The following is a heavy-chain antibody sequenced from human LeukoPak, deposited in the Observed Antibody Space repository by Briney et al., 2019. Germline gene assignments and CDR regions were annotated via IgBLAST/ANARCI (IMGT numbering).Heavy chain of an antibody. CDR1: GFTFSSYW. D-gene: IGHD6-6*01. V-gene: IGHV3-7*01. J-gene: IGHJ4*02. Sequence: GGSLRLSCAASGFTFSSYWMSWVRQAPGKGLEWVANIKQVGSEKYYVDSVKGRFTISRDNAKNSLYLQMNSLRAEDTAVYYCARDPGAYSSSPIDYWGQGTLVTVSS. CDR2: IKQVGSEK. CDR3: ARDPGAYSSSPIDY.